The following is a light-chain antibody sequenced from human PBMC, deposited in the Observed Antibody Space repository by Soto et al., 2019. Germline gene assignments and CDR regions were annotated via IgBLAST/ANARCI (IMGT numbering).Light chain of an antibody. CDR2: DVT. J-gene: IGLJ1*01. V-gene: IGLV2-11*01. CDR1: SSDVGGYNY. Sequence: QSVLTQPRSVSGSPGQSVTISCTGTSSDVGGYNYVSWYRQHPGKAPELMIYDVTKRPSGVPDRFSGSKSGNTASLTISGLQAEDEADYYCCSYAGTYIYFFGIGTRSPS. CDR3: CSYAGTYIYF.